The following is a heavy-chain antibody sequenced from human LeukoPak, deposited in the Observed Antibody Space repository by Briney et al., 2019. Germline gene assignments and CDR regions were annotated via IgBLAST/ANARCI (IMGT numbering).Heavy chain of an antibody. V-gene: IGHV3-23*01. CDR2: ISGSGGST. J-gene: IGHJ4*02. CDR3: AKDAGRKDIVVVPAGY. Sequence: GGSLRLSCAASGFTFSSYSMNWVRQAPGKGLEWVSAISGSGGSTYYADSVKGRFTISRDNSKNTLYLQMSSLRAEDTAVYYCAKDAGRKDIVVVPAGYWGQGTLVTVSS. D-gene: IGHD2-2*01. CDR1: GFTFSSYS.